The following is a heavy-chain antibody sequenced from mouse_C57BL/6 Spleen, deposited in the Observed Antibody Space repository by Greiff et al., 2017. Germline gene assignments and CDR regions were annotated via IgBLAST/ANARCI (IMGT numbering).Heavy chain of an antibody. CDR1: GYAFSSSW. J-gene: IGHJ4*01. CDR2: IYPGDGDT. CDR3: ARLWGYYCGNYAMDY. D-gene: IGHD1-1*01. Sequence: VQLQQSGPELVKPGASVKISCKASGYAFSSSWMNWVKQRPGQGLEWIGRIYPGDGDTNYNGKFKGKATLTADNSSSTAYMQLSSLASEDSAVYFCARLWGYYCGNYAMDYWGQGTSVTVSS. V-gene: IGHV1-82*01.